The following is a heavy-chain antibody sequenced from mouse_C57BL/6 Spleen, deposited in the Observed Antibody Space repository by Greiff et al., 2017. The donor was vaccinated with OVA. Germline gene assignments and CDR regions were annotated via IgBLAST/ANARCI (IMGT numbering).Heavy chain of an antibody. J-gene: IGHJ2*01. CDR2: IDPSDSYT. CDR1: GYTFTSYW. D-gene: IGHD1-1*01. V-gene: IGHV1-69*01. Sequence: QVQLKQPGAELVMPGASVKLSCKASGYTFTSYWMHWVKQRPGQGLEWIGEIDPSDSYTNYNQKFKGKSTLTVDKSSSTAYMQLSSLTSEDSAVYYCARSTVGSQASYFDYWGQGTTLTVSS. CDR3: ARSTVGSQASYFDY.